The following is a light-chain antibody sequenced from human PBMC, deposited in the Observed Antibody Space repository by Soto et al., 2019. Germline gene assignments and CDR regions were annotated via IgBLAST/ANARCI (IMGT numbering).Light chain of an antibody. CDR2: LNSDGSH. CDR3: QTWGTGIHV. V-gene: IGLV4-69*01. CDR1: SGHSSYA. J-gene: IGLJ1*01. Sequence: QLVLTQSPSASPTLGASVKLTCTVSSGHSSYAIAWHQQQPEKGPRYLMKLNSDGSHSKGDGIPDRFSGSSSGAERYLIISSLQSEDEADYYCQTWGTGIHVFGTGTKVTVL.